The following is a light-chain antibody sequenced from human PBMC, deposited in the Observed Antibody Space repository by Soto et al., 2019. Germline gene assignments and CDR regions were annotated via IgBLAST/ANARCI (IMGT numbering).Light chain of an antibody. J-gene: IGLJ1*01. CDR2: EVS. Sequence: QSVLAPPPSASGSPGQSVTISCTETSSDVGAYNYVSWYQQHPGKGPKLMIYEVSKRPSGVPDRFSGSKSGNTASLTVSGLQAEDETDYYCSSYAGSNTYVFGTGTKVTV. CDR1: SSDVGAYNY. V-gene: IGLV2-8*01. CDR3: SSYAGSNTYV.